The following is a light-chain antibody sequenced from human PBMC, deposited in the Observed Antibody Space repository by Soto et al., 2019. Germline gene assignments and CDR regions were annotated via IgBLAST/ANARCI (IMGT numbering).Light chain of an antibody. V-gene: IGKV3-15*01. J-gene: IGKJ2*01. CDR3: QQYNNWPPDT. CDR2: GAS. CDR1: QSVSSN. Sequence: EIVLTQSPGTLSLSPGERATLSCRASQSVSSNLAWYQRKPGQAPRLLIYGASTRATGIPARFSGSGSGTEFTLTISSLQSEDFAVYYCQQYNNWPPDTFGQGTKLEIK.